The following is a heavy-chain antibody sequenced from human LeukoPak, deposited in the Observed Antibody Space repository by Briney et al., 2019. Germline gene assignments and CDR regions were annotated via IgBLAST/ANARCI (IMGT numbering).Heavy chain of an antibody. Sequence: PSETLSLTCTLSGGSISSYYWSWIRQPPGKGLEWIGYIYYSGSTNYNPSLKSRVTISVDTSKNQFSLKLSSVTAADTAVYYCARGRDSSSWYFLYWGQGTLVTVSS. V-gene: IGHV4-59*01. CDR2: IYYSGST. D-gene: IGHD6-13*01. CDR1: GGSISSYY. CDR3: ARGRDSSSWYFLY. J-gene: IGHJ4*02.